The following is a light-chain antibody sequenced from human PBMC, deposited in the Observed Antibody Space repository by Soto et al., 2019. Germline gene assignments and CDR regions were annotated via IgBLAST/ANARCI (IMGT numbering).Light chain of an antibody. CDR1: GIRND. V-gene: IGKV1-17*01. CDR3: LQHNSYPRT. Sequence: GIRNDLVWYQQKPGKAPKRLIYGASSLQSGVPSRFSGSGSETEFTFTISSLQPEDFATYFCLQHNSYPRTFGQGTKVDIK. CDR2: GAS. J-gene: IGKJ1*01.